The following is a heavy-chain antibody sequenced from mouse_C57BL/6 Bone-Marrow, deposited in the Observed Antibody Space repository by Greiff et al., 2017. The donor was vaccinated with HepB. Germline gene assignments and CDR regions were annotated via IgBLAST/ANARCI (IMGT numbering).Heavy chain of an antibody. D-gene: IGHD2-4*01. CDR2: IYPGDGDT. V-gene: IGHV1-82*01. CDR1: GYAFSSSW. CDR3: ADDYAWFAY. Sequence: VQLQQSGPELVKPGASVKISCKASGYAFSSSWMNWVKQRPGKGLEWIGRIYPGDGDTNYNGKFKGKATLTADKSASTAYMQLSSLTSEDSAVYLCADDYAWFAYWGQGTLVTVSA. J-gene: IGHJ3*01.